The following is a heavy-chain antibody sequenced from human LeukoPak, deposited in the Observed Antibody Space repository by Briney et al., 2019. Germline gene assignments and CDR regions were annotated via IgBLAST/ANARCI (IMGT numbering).Heavy chain of an antibody. Sequence: SETLSLTCSVSGGSIINYYWSWIRQPAGKGLEWIGRIYTSGSTDYNPSLKSRVTISVDTSKNQFSLKLSSVTAADTAVYYCARVGQVDYGDYGAFDIWGQGTMVTVSS. V-gene: IGHV4-4*07. J-gene: IGHJ3*02. CDR1: GGSIINYY. D-gene: IGHD4-17*01. CDR2: IYTSGST. CDR3: ARVGQVDYGDYGAFDI.